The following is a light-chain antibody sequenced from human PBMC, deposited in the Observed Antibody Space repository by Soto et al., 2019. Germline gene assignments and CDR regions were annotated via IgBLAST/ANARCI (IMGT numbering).Light chain of an antibody. J-gene: IGKJ4*01. V-gene: IGKV3-20*01. Sequence: EIVLTQSPGTLSLSPGERATLSCRASQSVSSSYLAWYQQKPGQAPRLLIYGASTRVTGIPDRFSGSGSGTDFTLTISRLEPEDFAVYYCQQYCSSPPLTFGGGTKVEIK. CDR2: GAS. CDR3: QQYCSSPPLT. CDR1: QSVSSSY.